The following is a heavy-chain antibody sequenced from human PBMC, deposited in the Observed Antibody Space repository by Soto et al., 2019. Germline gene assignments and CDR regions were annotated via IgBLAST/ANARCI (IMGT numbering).Heavy chain of an antibody. CDR1: GYTFNSYG. V-gene: IGHV1-18*01. CDR3: ARGPTVGDI. D-gene: IGHD2-21*02. CDR2: IRVKNGNT. Sequence: QVQLVQSGGEVKKPGASVKVSCKASGYTFNSYGISWVRQAPGQGLEWMGWIRVKNGNTHYAQNFQGRFTMTTDTSTSTAYMELRSLRSDDTAVYYCARGPTVGDIWGQGTMVTVSS. J-gene: IGHJ3*02.